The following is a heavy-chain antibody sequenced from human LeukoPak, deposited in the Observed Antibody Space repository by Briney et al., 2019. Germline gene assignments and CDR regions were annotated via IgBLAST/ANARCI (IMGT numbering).Heavy chain of an antibody. D-gene: IGHD6-13*01. CDR3: ARDLDSSSWYGVYYYYGMDV. J-gene: IGHJ6*02. CDR2: MNPNSGNT. CDR1: GYTFTSYD. Sequence: ASVRVSCKASGYTFTSYDINWVRQATGQGREWMGWMNPNSGNTGYAQKFRGRVTMTRNTSISTAYMELSSLRSEDTAVYYCARDLDSSSWYGVYYYYGMDVWGQGTTVTVSS. V-gene: IGHV1-8*01.